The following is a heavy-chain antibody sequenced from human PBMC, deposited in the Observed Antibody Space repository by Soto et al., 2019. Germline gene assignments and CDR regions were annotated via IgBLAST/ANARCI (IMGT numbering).Heavy chain of an antibody. D-gene: IGHD6-25*01. CDR2: VYFSGNT. V-gene: IGHV4-59*01. CDR1: GGSLSSYY. CDR3: GSVRPSGYVLS. Sequence: NPSETLSLTCTVSGGSLSSYYWTWIRQSPGKGLEWIGYVYFSGNTNYNPSLKSRVAISIDTSKNQFSLRLASVTAADTASYYCGSVRPSGYVLSWGQGTLVTVSS. J-gene: IGHJ5*02.